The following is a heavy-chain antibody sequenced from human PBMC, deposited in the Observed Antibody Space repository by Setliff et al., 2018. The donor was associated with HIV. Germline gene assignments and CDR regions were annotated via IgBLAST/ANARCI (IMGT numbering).Heavy chain of an antibody. Sequence: PGESLRLSCAGSGFTFDDYAMLWVRQAPGRSLEWISLINWDGTSTYYAGSVDGRFTISRDNSKNSLFLQMHSLRSEDTAFYYCTKSTGSGVGTYYADSWGQGTLVTVSS. CDR3: TKSTGSGVGTYYADS. J-gene: IGHJ4*02. CDR1: GFTFDDYA. CDR2: INWDGTST. D-gene: IGHD2-21*02. V-gene: IGHV3-43D*04.